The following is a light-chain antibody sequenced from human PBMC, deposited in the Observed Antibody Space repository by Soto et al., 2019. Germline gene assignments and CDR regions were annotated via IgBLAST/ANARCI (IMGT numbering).Light chain of an antibody. CDR3: SSYTSSSTLV. V-gene: IGLV2-14*01. J-gene: IGLJ1*01. CDR1: SSDVGGHNS. CDR2: DVR. Sequence: QSALTQPASVSGSPGQSITISCTGTSSDVGGHNSVAWYQHNPGKAPKLMIYDVRNRPSGVSSRFSGSKSGNTASLSISGLQAEDEADYYCSSYTSSSTLVFGTGTKLTVL.